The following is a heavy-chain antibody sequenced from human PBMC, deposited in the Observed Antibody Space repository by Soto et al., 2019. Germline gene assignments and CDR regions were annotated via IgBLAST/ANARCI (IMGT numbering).Heavy chain of an antibody. CDR3: SRKLDVAADRASHFYGMDV. V-gene: IGHV3-73*02. J-gene: IGHJ6*02. Sequence: EVQLVESGGGLVQPGGSLKLSCAAAGLSFNDSALHWVRQVSGKGLEWVGRIRSKANSYATIYAASVKGRFTMSRDDSKNTAYLQMNSLKIEDTAVYYCSRKLDVAADRASHFYGMDVWVHGTTVTVSS. CDR1: GLSFNDSA. CDR2: IRSKANSYAT. D-gene: IGHD6-13*01.